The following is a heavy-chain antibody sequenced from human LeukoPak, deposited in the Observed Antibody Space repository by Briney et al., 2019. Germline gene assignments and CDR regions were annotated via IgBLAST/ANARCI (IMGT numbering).Heavy chain of an antibody. CDR3: ARDRRIQLWLRGNGMDV. D-gene: IGHD5-18*01. CDR1: GFTFSSYS. Sequence: GGSLRLSCAASGFTFSSYSMNWVRQAPGEGLEWVSSISSSSSYIYYADSVKGRFTISRDNAKNSLYLQMNSQRAEDTAVYYCARDRRIQLWLRGNGMDVWGQGTTVTVSS. J-gene: IGHJ6*02. CDR2: ISSSSSYI. V-gene: IGHV3-21*01.